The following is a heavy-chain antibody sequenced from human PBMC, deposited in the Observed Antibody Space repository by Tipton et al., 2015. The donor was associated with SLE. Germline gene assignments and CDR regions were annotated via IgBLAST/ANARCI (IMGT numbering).Heavy chain of an antibody. CDR3: ARRRAIAVAGLDAFDI. J-gene: IGHJ3*02. V-gene: IGHV4-59*08. D-gene: IGHD6-19*01. Sequence: TLSLICTVSGGSISSYYWSWIRQPPGKGLEWIGYIYYSGSTNYNPSLKSRVTISVDTSKNQFSLKLSSVTAADTAVYYCARRRAIAVAGLDAFDIWGQGTMVTVSS. CDR1: GGSISSYY. CDR2: IYYSGST.